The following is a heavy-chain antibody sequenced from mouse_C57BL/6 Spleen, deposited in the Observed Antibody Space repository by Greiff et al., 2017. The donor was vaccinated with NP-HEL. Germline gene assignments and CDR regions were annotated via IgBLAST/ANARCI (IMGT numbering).Heavy chain of an antibody. CDR1: GYTFTSYW. CDR3: ARRVTGYWYFDV. D-gene: IGHD2-13*01. J-gene: IGHJ1*03. V-gene: IGHV1-64*01. Sequence: VQLQQSGAELVKPGASVKLSCKASGYTFTSYWMPWVKQRPGQGLEWIGMIHPNSGSTNYNEKFKSKATLTVDKSSSTAYMQLSSLTSEDSAVYYCARRVTGYWYFDVWGTGTTVTVSS. CDR2: IHPNSGST.